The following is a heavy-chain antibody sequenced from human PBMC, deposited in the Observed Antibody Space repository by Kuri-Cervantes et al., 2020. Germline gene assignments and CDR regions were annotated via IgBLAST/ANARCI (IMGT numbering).Heavy chain of an antibody. V-gene: IGHV4-31*03. Sequence: SETLSLTCTVSGGSISSGGYYWSWIRQHPGKGLEWIGYIYHSGSTYYNPSLKSRVSISVDTSKNQFSLELSSVTAADTAVYYCAKPKYSSSSGLGYYYYGMDVWGQGTTVTVSS. J-gene: IGHJ6*02. CDR2: IYHSGST. CDR1: GGSISSGGYY. CDR3: AKPKYSSSSGLGYYYYGMDV. D-gene: IGHD6-6*01.